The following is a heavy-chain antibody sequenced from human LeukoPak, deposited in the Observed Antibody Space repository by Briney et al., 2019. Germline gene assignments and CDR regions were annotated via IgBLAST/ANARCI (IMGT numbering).Heavy chain of an antibody. CDR2: INHSGST. CDR1: GGSFSGYY. CDR3: ARSYYGSGAPRFDY. V-gene: IGHV4-34*01. Sequence: PSETLSLTCAVYGGSFSGYYWSWIRQPPGKGLEWIGEINHSGSTNYNPSLKSRVTISVDTSKNQFSLKLSSVTAADTAVYYCARSYYGSGAPRFDYWGQGTPVTVSS. J-gene: IGHJ4*02. D-gene: IGHD3-10*01.